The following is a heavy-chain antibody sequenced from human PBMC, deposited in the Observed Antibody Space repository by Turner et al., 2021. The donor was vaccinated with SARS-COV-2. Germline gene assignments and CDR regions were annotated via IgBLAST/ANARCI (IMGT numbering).Heavy chain of an antibody. V-gene: IGHV3-7*03. CDR3: ARDRPQYYDFWSGYWWFDP. D-gene: IGHD3-3*01. CDR1: GSTFSSYW. Sequence: EVQLVESGGGLVQPGGSLRPSCAASGSTFSSYWMGWVRQAPGKGLEWVANINQDGSEKYYVDSVKGRFTISRDNAKNSLYLQMNSLRAEDTAVYYCARDRPQYYDFWSGYWWFDPWGQGTLVTVSS. CDR2: INQDGSEK. J-gene: IGHJ5*02.